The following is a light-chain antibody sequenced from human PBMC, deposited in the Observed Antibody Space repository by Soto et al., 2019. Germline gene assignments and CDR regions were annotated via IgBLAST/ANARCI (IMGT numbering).Light chain of an antibody. CDR3: CSYVGRNTYV. Sequence: QSALTQPRSASGSPGLSITISCTGTSSDVGGYNYVSWYQQHPAKAPKLIIFDVSKRPSGVPNRFSGSKSGNTASLTISGLRAEDEADHYCCSYVGRNTYVFGTGTKLTVL. CDR2: DVS. CDR1: SSDVGGYNY. V-gene: IGLV2-11*01. J-gene: IGLJ1*01.